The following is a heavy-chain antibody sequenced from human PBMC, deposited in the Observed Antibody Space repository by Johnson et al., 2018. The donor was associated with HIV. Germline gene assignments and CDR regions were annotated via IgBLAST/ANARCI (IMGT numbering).Heavy chain of an antibody. CDR2: IKTKTDGGTT. Sequence: VQLVESGGGLVKPGGSLRLSCAASGFTFSNAWMSWVRQAPGKGLEWVGRIKTKTDGGTTDYAAPVQGRFTISRDDSKYTLYLQMNSLKTEDTAVYYCTTDYHVVFGGFDIWGQGTMVTVSS. V-gene: IGHV3-15*01. CDR1: GFTFSNAW. J-gene: IGHJ3*02. D-gene: IGHD4-23*01. CDR3: TTDYHVVFGGFDI.